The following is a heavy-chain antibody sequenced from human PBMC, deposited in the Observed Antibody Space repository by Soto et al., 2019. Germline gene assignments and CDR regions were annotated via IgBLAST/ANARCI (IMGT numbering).Heavy chain of an antibody. Sequence: LRLSCAASGFTFSSYGMHWVRQAPGKGLEWVAVIWYDGSNKYYADSVKGRFTISRDNSKNTLYLQMNSLRAEDTAVYYCARDEVVVATIHAFDIWGQATMVTVSS. CDR1: GFTFSSYG. D-gene: IGHD5-12*01. J-gene: IGHJ3*02. V-gene: IGHV3-33*01. CDR2: IWYDGSNK. CDR3: ARDEVVVATIHAFDI.